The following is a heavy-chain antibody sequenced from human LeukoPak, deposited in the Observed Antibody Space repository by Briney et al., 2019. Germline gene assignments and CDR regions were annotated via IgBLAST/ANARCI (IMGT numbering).Heavy chain of an antibody. CDR1: GFTFSDHY. CDR2: TRNKANSYTT. V-gene: IGHV3-72*01. Sequence: TGGSLRLSCAASGFTFSDHYMDWVRQAPGKGLEWVGRTRNKANSYTTEYAASVKGRFTISRDDSKNSLYLQMNSLKTEDTAVYYCAREGKRITMVRGVITPRGYYYMDVWGKGTTVTVSS. CDR3: AREGKRITMVRGVITPRGYYYMDV. J-gene: IGHJ6*03. D-gene: IGHD3-10*01.